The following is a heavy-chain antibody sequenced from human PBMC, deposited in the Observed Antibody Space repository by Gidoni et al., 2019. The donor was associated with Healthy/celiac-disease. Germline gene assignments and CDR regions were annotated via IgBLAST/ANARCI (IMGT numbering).Heavy chain of an antibody. D-gene: IGHD3-22*01. CDR3: AKSGYYDSSGYYSS. V-gene: IGHV3-30*18. Sequence: QVQLVESGGDVVQPGRSLRLSCAASGFTFSSYGMHWVRQAPGKGLEWVAVISYDGSNKYYADSVKGRFTISRDNSKNTLYLQMNSLRAEDTAVYYCAKSGYYDSSGYYSSWGQGTLVTVSS. J-gene: IGHJ5*02. CDR1: GFTFSSYG. CDR2: ISYDGSNK.